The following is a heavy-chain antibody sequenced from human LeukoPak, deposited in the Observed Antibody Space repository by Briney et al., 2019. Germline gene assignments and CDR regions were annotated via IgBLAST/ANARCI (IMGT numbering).Heavy chain of an antibody. CDR1: GYTFTSYA. Sequence: GASVKVSCKASGYTFTSYAISWVRQAPGQGLEWMGGIIPIFGTANYAQKFQGRVTITTDESTSTAYMELSSLRSEDTAVYYCASSVVRGVIRAFDIWGQGTMVTVSS. CDR2: IIPIFGTA. J-gene: IGHJ3*02. CDR3: ASSVVRGVIRAFDI. V-gene: IGHV1-69*05. D-gene: IGHD3-10*01.